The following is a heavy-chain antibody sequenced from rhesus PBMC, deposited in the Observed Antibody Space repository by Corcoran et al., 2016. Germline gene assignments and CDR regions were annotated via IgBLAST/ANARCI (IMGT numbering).Heavy chain of an antibody. V-gene: IGHV2-1*01. CDR1: GFSLNTTGMG. J-gene: IGHJ4*01. CDR3: TRYLRSNFYFDY. CDR2: IYGDDDK. D-gene: IGHD2-15*01. Sequence: QVTLKESGPALVKPTQTLTLTCILSGFSLNTTGMGVGWIRQPPGKTLEWLAHIYGDDDKRRDTSLKDRLTISKDTCKNQVVLTMTNMDPVDTATYYCTRYLRSNFYFDYWGQGVLVTVSS.